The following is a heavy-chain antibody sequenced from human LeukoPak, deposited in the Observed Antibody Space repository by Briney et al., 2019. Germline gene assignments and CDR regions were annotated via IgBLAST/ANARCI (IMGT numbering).Heavy chain of an antibody. J-gene: IGHJ4*02. CDR2: VYHGGTT. Sequence: SETLSLTCAVSGGSISSRDYSWSWIRLPPGKGLEWIGSVYHGGTTYYNPSLKSRVTISEDRSKNQFSLKLSSVTAADTAMYFCARSPRNDYFDSWGQGTLVTVSS. V-gene: IGHV4-30-2*01. CDR3: ARSPRNDYFDS. CDR1: GGSISSRDYS.